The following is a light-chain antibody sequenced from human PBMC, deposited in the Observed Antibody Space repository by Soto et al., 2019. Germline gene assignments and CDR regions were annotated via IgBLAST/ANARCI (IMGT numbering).Light chain of an antibody. Sequence: QSALTQPPSASGSPGQSVTISCTGTKSDIGVYDFVSWYQHHPGKAPRLIIYEVVQRPSGVPDRFSGSKSGNTASLTISGLQAEDEADYYCSSYTSSSTRVFGGGTKLTVL. CDR1: KSDIGVYDF. J-gene: IGLJ2*01. V-gene: IGLV2-18*02. CDR3: SSYTSSSTRV. CDR2: EVV.